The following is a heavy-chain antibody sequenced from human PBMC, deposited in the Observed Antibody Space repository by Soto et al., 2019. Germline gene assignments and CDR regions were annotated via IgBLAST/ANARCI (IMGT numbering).Heavy chain of an antibody. D-gene: IGHD1-26*01. Sequence: ASVKVSCKASGYTFNRHGITWVRQDPGQGLEWMGWISGYNGDINYEQKFQGRVTLSSDTLTSTVYLELKSLRFDDTAVYYCARVRIVGAREIDFWGQGTLVTVSS. CDR3: ARVRIVGAREIDF. J-gene: IGHJ4*02. CDR2: ISGYNGDI. V-gene: IGHV1-18*04. CDR1: GYTFNRHG.